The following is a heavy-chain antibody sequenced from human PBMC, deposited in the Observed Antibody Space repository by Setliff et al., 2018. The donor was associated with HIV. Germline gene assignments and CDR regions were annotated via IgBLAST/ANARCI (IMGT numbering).Heavy chain of an antibody. CDR2: ISAYNGNT. V-gene: IGHV1-18*01. CDR3: ATVFYYDSESFSLDY. J-gene: IGHJ4*02. D-gene: IGHD3-10*01. Sequence: ASVKVSCKASGYTFTSYGISWVRQAPGQGLEWMGWISAYNGNTKYAQKLQGRVTMTTDTATRTAHMELSSLRSADTAMYYCATVFYYDSESFSLDYWGQGMLVTVSS. CDR1: GYTFTSYG.